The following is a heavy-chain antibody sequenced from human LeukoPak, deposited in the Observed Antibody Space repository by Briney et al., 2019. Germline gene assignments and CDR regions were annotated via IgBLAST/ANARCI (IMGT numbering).Heavy chain of an antibody. CDR1: GFILSDYG. V-gene: IGHV3-33*01. J-gene: IGHJ4*02. CDR3: ARWGGTRQYYFDY. CDR2: TRFDGSIK. D-gene: IGHD1-1*01. Sequence: PGRSLRLSCAVSGFILSDYGFHWVRQAPGKGLEWVAVTRFDGSIKQYADSVKGRFTISRDDSKNTLYLQMNSLKSEDTAVYYCARWGGTRQYYFDYWGRGTLVTVSS.